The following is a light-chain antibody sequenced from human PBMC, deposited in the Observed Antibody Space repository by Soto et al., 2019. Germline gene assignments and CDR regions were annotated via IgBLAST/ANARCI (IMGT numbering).Light chain of an antibody. V-gene: IGKV3-11*01. CDR2: DVS. Sequence: EIVMTQSPATLSVSPGERATLSCRASLSVTSHLAWYQQKPGQAPTLLIYDVSNRASGIPARFSGSGSGTDFTLTISSLEPEDFAVYFCQQRANWPPVTFGQGTKVDNK. CDR3: QQRANWPPVT. J-gene: IGKJ1*01. CDR1: LSVTSH.